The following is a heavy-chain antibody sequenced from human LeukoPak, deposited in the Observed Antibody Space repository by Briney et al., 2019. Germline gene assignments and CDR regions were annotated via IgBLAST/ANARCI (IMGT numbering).Heavy chain of an antibody. Sequence: GGSLRLSCVASGFTFSSYSMNWVRQAPGKGLEWVSSISSSSSYIYYADSVKGRFTISRDNAKNSLYLQMNSLRAEDTAVYYCARDANDYYDSSGYYRYFDYWGQGTLVTVSS. V-gene: IGHV3-21*01. CDR1: GFTFSSYS. CDR3: ARDANDYYDSSGYYRYFDY. D-gene: IGHD3-22*01. J-gene: IGHJ4*02. CDR2: ISSSSSYI.